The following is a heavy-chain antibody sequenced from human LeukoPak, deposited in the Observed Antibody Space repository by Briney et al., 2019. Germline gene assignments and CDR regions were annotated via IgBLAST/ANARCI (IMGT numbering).Heavy chain of an antibody. Sequence: PGGSLRLSCAASGFTFSSYSMNWVRQAPGKGLEWVSSISSSSSCIYYVDSVKGRFTISRDNAKNSLYLQMNSLRAEDTAVYYCARAREGVVTLYYFDYWGQGTLVTVSS. J-gene: IGHJ4*02. D-gene: IGHD4-23*01. CDR3: ARAREGVVTLYYFDY. CDR1: GFTFSSYS. CDR2: ISSSSSCI. V-gene: IGHV3-21*01.